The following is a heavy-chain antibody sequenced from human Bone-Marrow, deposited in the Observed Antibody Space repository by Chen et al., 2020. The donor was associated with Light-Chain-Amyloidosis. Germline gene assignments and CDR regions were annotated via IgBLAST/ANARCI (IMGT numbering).Heavy chain of an antibody. CDR3: VRDHISYDYYGMDV. J-gene: IGHJ6*02. V-gene: IGHV3-23*04. CDR1: GFSFSTSD. CDR2: ISSVGST. Sequence: EVQVVESGGGLVQPGGSLRLSCPASGFSFSTSDMSWVRQAPGKGLEWVSGISSVGSTFYADSVKGRFTISRDNSKNTLFLQMISLRAEDTAVYYCVRDHISYDYYGMDVWGQGTTVAVS.